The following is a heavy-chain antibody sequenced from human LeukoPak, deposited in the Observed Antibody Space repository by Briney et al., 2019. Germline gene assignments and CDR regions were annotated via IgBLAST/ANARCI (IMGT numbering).Heavy chain of an antibody. J-gene: IGHJ2*01. D-gene: IGHD6-19*01. CDR1: GGSISSYY. CDR3: AREQAGYSSGWYFDL. CDR2: IYYSGST. Sequence: SETLSLTCTVSGGSISSYYWSWIRQPPGKGLEGVGYIYYSGSTNYNPSLKSRVTISVDTSKNQFFLKLSSVTAADTAVYYCAREQAGYSSGWYFDLWGRGTLVTVSS. V-gene: IGHV4-59*12.